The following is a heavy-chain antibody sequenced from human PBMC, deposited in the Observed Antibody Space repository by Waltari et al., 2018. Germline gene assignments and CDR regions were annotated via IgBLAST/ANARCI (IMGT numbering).Heavy chain of an antibody. J-gene: IGHJ4*02. CDR3: ASSSRRRIDY. V-gene: IGHV3-48*03. CDR1: GLTFSSYE. CDR2: ISSSGSTI. Sequence: EVQLVESGGGLVQPGGSLRLSGAAAGLTFSSYEMNGVRQAPGKGLEWVSYISSSGSTIYYADSVKGRFTISRDNAKNSLYLQMNSLRAEDTAVYYCASSSRRRIDYWGQGTLVTVSS.